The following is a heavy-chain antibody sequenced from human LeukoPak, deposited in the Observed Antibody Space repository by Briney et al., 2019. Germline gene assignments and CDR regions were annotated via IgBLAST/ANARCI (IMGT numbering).Heavy chain of an antibody. CDR3: AKEANVRRWLHINYYYYCMDV. V-gene: IGHV3-30*04. Sequence: HPGGSLRLSCAASGFTFSSYAMHWVRQAPGKGLEWVAVISYDGSNKKYGDSVKGRFTISRDNSKNTLDLQMNSLRAEDTAVYYCAKEANVRRWLHINYYYYCMDVWGKGTTVTVSS. CDR1: GFTFSSYA. J-gene: IGHJ6*03. CDR2: ISYDGSNK. D-gene: IGHD5-24*01.